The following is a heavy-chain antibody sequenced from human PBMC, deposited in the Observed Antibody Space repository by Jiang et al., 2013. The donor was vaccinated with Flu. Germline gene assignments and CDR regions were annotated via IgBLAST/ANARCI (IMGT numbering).Heavy chain of an antibody. V-gene: IGHV1-24*01. CDR3: ATHNYFDNSGYYG. J-gene: IGHJ4*02. D-gene: IGHD3-22*01. Sequence: YAQKFQGRVAMTDDTSTDTAYMELSSLRSEDTAVYYCATHNYFDNSGYYGWGQGTLVTVSS.